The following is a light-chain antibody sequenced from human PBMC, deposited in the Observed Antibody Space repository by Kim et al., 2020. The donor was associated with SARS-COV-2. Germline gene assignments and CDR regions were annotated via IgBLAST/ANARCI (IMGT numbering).Light chain of an antibody. J-gene: IGLJ3*02. CDR1: GIGGTG. CDR2: DAS. CDR3: QVWDDGSLL. Sequence: APGGSATLTLGGIGIGGTGLHWYKRKPGKAPVLGVHDASVRPSGIPEGSSGATPGNTATLTIITAEAADEADYICQVWDDGSLLFGGGTQLTVL. V-gene: IGLV3-21*02.